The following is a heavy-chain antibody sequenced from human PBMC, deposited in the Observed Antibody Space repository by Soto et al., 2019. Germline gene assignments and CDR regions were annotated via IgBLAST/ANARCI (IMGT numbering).Heavy chain of an antibody. CDR1: GFIFSDYY. CDR3: ARHFVATGGRYFEL. CDR2: ISGAGETI. J-gene: IGHJ2*01. Sequence: QVQLVESGGGLVKPGGSLRLSCGASGFIFSDYYMTWIRQAPGTGLEWVSSISGAGETIYYADSVRGRFTISRDNAKKSLYLQLNTLGTEDTAVYYCARHFVATGGRYFELWGRGTLVTVSS. D-gene: IGHD6-13*01. V-gene: IGHV3-11*01.